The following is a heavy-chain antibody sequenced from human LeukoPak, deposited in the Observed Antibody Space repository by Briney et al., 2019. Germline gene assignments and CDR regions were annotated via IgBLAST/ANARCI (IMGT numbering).Heavy chain of an antibody. V-gene: IGHV1-69*04. Sequence: GASVKVSCKASGGTVISYAISWVRQAPGQGGEGRGRIIPILGIANYAQKFQGRGTITTDKSTSTASMELSSLRSEDTAVYYCARVSSSGWYFDYWGQGTLVTVSS. J-gene: IGHJ4*02. D-gene: IGHD6-19*01. CDR1: GGTVISYA. CDR2: IIPILGIA. CDR3: ARVSSSGWYFDY.